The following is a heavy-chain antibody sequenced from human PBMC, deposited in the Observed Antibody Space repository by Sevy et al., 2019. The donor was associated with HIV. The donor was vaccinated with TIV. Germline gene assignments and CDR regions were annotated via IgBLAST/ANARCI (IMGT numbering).Heavy chain of an antibody. V-gene: IGHV3-23*01. CDR2: INGKGRST. D-gene: IGHD2-2*01. J-gene: IGHJ6*02. CDR3: AKTINSGGGVVPAANYYYYGLDV. CDR1: GFTFSGYA. Sequence: GGSLRLSCAASGFTFSGYAMNWVRQAPGKGLEWVSAINGKGRSTHDADSVEGRFTISRDNSKNTLYLQMNSLRAEDTAVYYCAKTINSGGGVVPAANYYYYGLDVWGQGTTVTVSS.